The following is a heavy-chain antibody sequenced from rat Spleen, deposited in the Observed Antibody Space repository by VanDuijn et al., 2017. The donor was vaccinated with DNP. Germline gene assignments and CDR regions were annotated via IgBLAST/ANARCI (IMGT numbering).Heavy chain of an antibody. CDR1: GFSLTANG. D-gene: IGHD1-11*01. J-gene: IGHJ1*01. Sequence: QVQLEESGPGLMQPSETLSLTCTVSGFSLTANGVGWVRQPLGKGLVWMGTIWAGGSTNYNSAVQSRLSISRDTSKSQLFLKMNSLPPGGTGTYYCARHSPRRLWGNFDFWGPGTMVTVSS. V-gene: IGHV2-72*01. CDR2: IWAGGST. CDR3: ARHSPRRLWGNFDF.